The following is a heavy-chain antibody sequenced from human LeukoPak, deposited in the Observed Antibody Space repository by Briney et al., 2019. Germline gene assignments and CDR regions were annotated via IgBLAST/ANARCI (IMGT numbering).Heavy chain of an antibody. J-gene: IGHJ6*04. D-gene: IGHD2-15*01. Sequence: PSETLSLTCTVSGGSVSSGSYYWSWIRQPPGKGLEWIGYIYYSGSTNYNPSLKSRVTISVDTSKNQFSLKLSSVTAADTAVYYCARGVSWASLVVAATLGDMDVWGKGTTVTVSS. CDR1: GGSVSSGSYY. CDR2: IYYSGST. CDR3: ARGVSWASLVVAATLGDMDV. V-gene: IGHV4-61*01.